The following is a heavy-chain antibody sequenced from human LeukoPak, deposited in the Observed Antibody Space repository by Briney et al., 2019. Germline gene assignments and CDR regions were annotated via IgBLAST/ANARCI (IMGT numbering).Heavy chain of an antibody. D-gene: IGHD2-2*01. CDR3: AKDRVPARPVVCFWCDP. J-gene: IGHJ5*02. V-gene: IGHV3-23*01. CDR1: GFTFSSYA. CDR2: ISGSGGST. Sequence: QTGGSLRLSCAASGFTFSSYAMSWVRQAPGKGLEWVSAISGSGGSTYYADSVKGRFTISRDNSKNTLYLQMNRLRAEDTAVYYCAKDRVPARPVVCFWCDPWGQGTLVTVSS.